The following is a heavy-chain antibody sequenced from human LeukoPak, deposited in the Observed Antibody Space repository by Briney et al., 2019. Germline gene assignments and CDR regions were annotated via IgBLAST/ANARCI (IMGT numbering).Heavy chain of an antibody. Sequence: ASVKVSCKASGYPFSTYYMHWVRQAPGQGLEWMGMINPSGGSTSYAQKFQGRVTMTRDTSTSTVYMELSSLRSEDTAVYYCARDRGLNVCPADYWGQGTLVIVSS. CDR3: ARDRGLNVCPADY. D-gene: IGHD2-2*01. CDR2: INPSGGST. J-gene: IGHJ4*02. CDR1: GYPFSTYY. V-gene: IGHV1-46*01.